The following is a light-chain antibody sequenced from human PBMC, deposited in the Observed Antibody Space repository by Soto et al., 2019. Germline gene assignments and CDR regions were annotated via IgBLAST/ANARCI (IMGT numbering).Light chain of an antibody. V-gene: IGKV3-15*01. CDR2: GAS. CDR1: QSVRSN. Sequence: IVMTQSPDTLSVSPGERATLSCRASQSVRSNLAWYQQIPGQAPRLLIYGASTRATGIPARFSGSGSGTEFSLTISSLQPEDCAVYYCQQYNNWPLTFGGGTKVEIK. J-gene: IGKJ4*01. CDR3: QQYNNWPLT.